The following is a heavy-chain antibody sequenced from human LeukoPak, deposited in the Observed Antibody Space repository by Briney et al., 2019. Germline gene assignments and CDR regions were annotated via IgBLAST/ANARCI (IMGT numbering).Heavy chain of an antibody. D-gene: IGHD3-22*01. V-gene: IGHV3-53*01. Sequence: GGSLRLSCAASGFTVSSDYMSWVRQPPGKGLEWVSVIYSGGSTNYADSVKGRFTISRDNSKNTLHLQMNSLRVEDTAVYYCARARRYYYDSSGYYYFDYWGQGTLVTVSS. J-gene: IGHJ4*02. CDR2: IYSGGST. CDR3: ARARRYYYDSSGYYYFDY. CDR1: GFTVSSDY.